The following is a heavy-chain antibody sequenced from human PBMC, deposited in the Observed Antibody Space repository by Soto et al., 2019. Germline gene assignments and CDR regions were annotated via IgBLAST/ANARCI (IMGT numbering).Heavy chain of an antibody. CDR1: GGSFSGYY. J-gene: IGHJ4*02. Sequence: PSETLSLTCAVYGGSFSGYYWSWIRQPPGKGLEWIGGINHSGSTNYNPSLKSRVTISVDTSKNQFSLKLSSVTAADTAVYYCARARLRRYYDILTGYYNGEGFDYWGQGTLVTVS. V-gene: IGHV4-34*01. D-gene: IGHD3-9*01. CDR3: ARARLRRYYDILTGYYNGEGFDY. CDR2: INHSGST.